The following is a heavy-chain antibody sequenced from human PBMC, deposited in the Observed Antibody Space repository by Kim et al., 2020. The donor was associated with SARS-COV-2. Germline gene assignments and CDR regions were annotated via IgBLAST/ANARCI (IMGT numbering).Heavy chain of an antibody. V-gene: IGHV3-30*18. J-gene: IGHJ4*02. CDR1: GFTFSSYG. CDR3: AKDRDEGSGSYYPRPIY. Sequence: GGSLRLSCAASGFTFSSYGMHWVRQAPGKGLEWVAVISYDGSNKYYADSVKGRFTISRDNSKNTLYLQMNSLRAEDTAVYYCAKDRDEGSGSYYPRPIYWGQGTLVTVSS. CDR2: ISYDGSNK. D-gene: IGHD3-10*01.